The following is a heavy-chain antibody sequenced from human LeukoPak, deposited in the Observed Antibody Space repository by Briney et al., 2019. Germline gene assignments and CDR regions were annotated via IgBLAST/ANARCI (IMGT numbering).Heavy chain of an antibody. CDR1: GFTFSSYA. Sequence: PGGSLRLSCAASGFTFSSYAMSWVRQAPGKGLEWVSATSGSGGSTYYADSVKGRFTISRDNSKNTLYLQMNSLRAEDTAVYYCAKAGTDYYGSGGYSMDVWGQGTTVTVSS. CDR2: TSGSGGST. D-gene: IGHD3-10*01. J-gene: IGHJ6*02. V-gene: IGHV3-23*01. CDR3: AKAGTDYYGSGGYSMDV.